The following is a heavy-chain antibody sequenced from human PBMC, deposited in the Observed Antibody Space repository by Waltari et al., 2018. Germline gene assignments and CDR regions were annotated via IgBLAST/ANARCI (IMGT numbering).Heavy chain of an antibody. CDR2: ISGSGGST. D-gene: IGHD4-17*01. Sequence: EVQLLESGGGLVQPGGSLRLSCAASGFTFSSYAMSWVRQAPGKGLEWVSAISGSGGSTYYADSVKGRFTISRDNSKNTLYLQMNSLRAEDTAVYYCAKVTSYGGKFSGYYLDYWGQGTLVTVSS. CDR1: GFTFSSYA. CDR3: AKVTSYGGKFSGYYLDY. V-gene: IGHV3-23*01. J-gene: IGHJ4*02.